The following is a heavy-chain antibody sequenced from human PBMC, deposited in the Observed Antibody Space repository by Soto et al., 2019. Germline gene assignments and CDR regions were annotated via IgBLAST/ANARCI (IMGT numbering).Heavy chain of an antibody. CDR1: GYTFTGPY. J-gene: IGHJ5*02. CDR2: INPNSGGT. CDR3: ARVIGPGYCSGGSCYAQQANWFDP. D-gene: IGHD2-15*01. Sequence: ASVKVSCKASGYTFTGPYIHCVRQAPGQGLEWMGWINPNSGGTNYAQKFQGWVTMTRDTSISTAYMELRRLRSDDTAVYYCARVIGPGYCSGGSCYAQQANWFDPWGQGTLVTVSA. V-gene: IGHV1-2*04.